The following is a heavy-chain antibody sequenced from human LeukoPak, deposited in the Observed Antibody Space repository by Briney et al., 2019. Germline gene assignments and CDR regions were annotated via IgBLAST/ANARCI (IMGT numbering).Heavy chain of an antibody. CDR2: INHSGST. D-gene: IGHD1-1*01. CDR1: GGSFSGYY. J-gene: IGHJ5*02. CDR3: ARGRQPPNPGFAP. Sequence: SETLSLTCAVYGGSFSGYYWSWIRQPPGKGLEWIGEINHSGSTNYNPSLKSRVTISVDTSKNQFSLKLSSVTAADTAVYYCARGRQPPNPGFAPGGRGTLFTVS. V-gene: IGHV4-34*01.